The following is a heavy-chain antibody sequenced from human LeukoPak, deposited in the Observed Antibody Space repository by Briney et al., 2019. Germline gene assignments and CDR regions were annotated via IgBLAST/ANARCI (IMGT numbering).Heavy chain of an antibody. Sequence: PGGSLRLSCAASGFTFSSYAMSWVRQAPGKGLEWVSAISGSGGSTYSADPVKGRFTISRDNSKNTLYLQMNSLRAEDTAVYYCAIETPYSSSWPDYYYYGMDVWGQGTTVTVSS. CDR3: AIETPYSSSWPDYYYYGMDV. D-gene: IGHD6-13*01. CDR1: GFTFSSYA. V-gene: IGHV3-23*01. J-gene: IGHJ6*02. CDR2: ISGSGGST.